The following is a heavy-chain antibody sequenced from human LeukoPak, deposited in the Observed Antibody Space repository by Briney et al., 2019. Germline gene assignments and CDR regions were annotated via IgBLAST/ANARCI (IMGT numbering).Heavy chain of an antibody. Sequence: PGGSLRLSCAASGFTFSNYAMSWVRQAPGKGLEWVSAISGSGGSTYYADSVKGRFTISRDNSKNTLYLQMHSLRAEDTAVYYCATAENSSTWTFDYWGQGTLVTVSS. V-gene: IGHV3-23*01. CDR1: GFTFSNYA. J-gene: IGHJ4*02. CDR3: ATAENSSTWTFDY. D-gene: IGHD6-13*01. CDR2: ISGSGGST.